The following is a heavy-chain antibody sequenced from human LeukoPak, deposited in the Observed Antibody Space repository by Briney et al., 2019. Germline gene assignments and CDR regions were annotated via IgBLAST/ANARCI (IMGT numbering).Heavy chain of an antibody. V-gene: IGHV1-2*02. Sequence: GSSVNVSCQATGYTLTDYYMHWVRPAPGQGLEWMGWINTKRCGTNDAQNFQGRVTMTGDTSISTAYMELSRLKSADTAVYYCARRSHDYGDLGFDYWGQGALFTVSS. J-gene: IGHJ4*02. CDR3: ARRSHDYGDLGFDY. CDR2: INTKRCGT. CDR1: GYTLTDYY. D-gene: IGHD4-17*01.